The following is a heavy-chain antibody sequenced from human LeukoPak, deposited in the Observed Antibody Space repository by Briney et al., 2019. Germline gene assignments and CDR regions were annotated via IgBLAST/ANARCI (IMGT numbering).Heavy chain of an antibody. J-gene: IGHJ2*01. D-gene: IGHD5-12*01. Sequence: GGSLRLSRAASGFTFDDYAMHWVRHAPGKGLEWVSDISWNSGSIGYADSVKGRFTISRDNAKNSLYLQMNSLRAEDTALYYCAKVHSGYDFNWYFDLWGRGTLVTVSS. CDR3: AKVHSGYDFNWYFDL. V-gene: IGHV3-9*01. CDR1: GFTFDDYA. CDR2: ISWNSGSI.